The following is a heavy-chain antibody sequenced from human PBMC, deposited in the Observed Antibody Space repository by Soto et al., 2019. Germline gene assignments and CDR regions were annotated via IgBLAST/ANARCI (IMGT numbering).Heavy chain of an antibody. D-gene: IGHD2-2*01. Sequence: QVQLVQSGAEVKKPGSSVKVSCKASGGSFTSHGFSWVRQAPGQGLEWMGGILPIFGTTNYAQKFQDRVTITADDSTSSAYMEVSSLRSEDTAVYYCAREARGVPASYYFDSWGQGTLVTVSA. CDR3: AREARGVPASYYFDS. CDR1: GGSFTSHG. V-gene: IGHV1-69*01. J-gene: IGHJ4*02. CDR2: ILPIFGTT.